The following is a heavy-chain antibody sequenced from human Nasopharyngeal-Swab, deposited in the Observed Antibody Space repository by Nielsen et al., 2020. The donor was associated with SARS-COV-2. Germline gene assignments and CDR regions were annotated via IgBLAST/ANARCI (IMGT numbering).Heavy chain of an antibody. D-gene: IGHD3-22*01. J-gene: IGHJ6*02. CDR3: ARNDRPPYYYGMDV. CDR1: GFTFSNYS. CDR2: ISSSSSYI. V-gene: IGHV3-21*01. Sequence: GGSLRLSCAASGFTFSNYSMNWVRQAPGKGLEWVSSISSSSSYIYYADSMKGRFTISRANAKNSLYLQMNSLRAEDTGVSSWARNDRPPYYYGMDVWGQGTTVTVSS.